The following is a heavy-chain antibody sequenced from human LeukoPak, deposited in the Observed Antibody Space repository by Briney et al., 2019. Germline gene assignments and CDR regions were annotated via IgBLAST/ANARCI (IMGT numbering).Heavy chain of an antibody. CDR3: AREDFWSGYPL. CDR1: GGTFSSYA. CDR2: IIPILGIA. Sequence: ASVKVSCKASGGTFSSYAISWVRQAPGQGLEWMGRIIPILGIANYAQKFQGRVTITADKSTSTAYMELSSLRPEDTAVYYCAREDFWSGYPLWGQGTLVTVSS. V-gene: IGHV1-69*04. D-gene: IGHD3-3*01. J-gene: IGHJ4*02.